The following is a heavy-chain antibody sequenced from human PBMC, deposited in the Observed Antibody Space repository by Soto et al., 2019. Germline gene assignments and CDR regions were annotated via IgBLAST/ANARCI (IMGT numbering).Heavy chain of an antibody. J-gene: IGHJ3*02. CDR1: GFTFDDYA. D-gene: IGHD2-2*01. Sequence: PGGSLRLSCAASGFTFDDYAMHWVRQAPGKGLEWVSGISWNSGSIGYADSVKGRFTISRDNAKNSLYLQMNSLRAEDTALYYCAKDPLGYCSSTSCNDAFDIWGQGTMVTVSS. CDR3: AKDPLGYCSSTSCNDAFDI. V-gene: IGHV3-9*01. CDR2: ISWNSGSI.